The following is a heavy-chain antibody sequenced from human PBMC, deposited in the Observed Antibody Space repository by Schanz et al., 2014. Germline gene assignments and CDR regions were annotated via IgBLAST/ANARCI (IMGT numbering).Heavy chain of an antibody. CDR2: IMPLRGIG. CDR3: TRLRRADPNGFDV. J-gene: IGHJ6*02. Sequence: QVQLVQSGAEVKKPGSSVKVSCKASGGTFSTYTISWVRQAPGQGLEWMGRIMPLRGIGNNAWKFQDRLTITADKSMNITYMELSSLGTEDTAVYYCTRLRRADPNGFDVWGQGTTXTVS. V-gene: IGHV1-69*02. CDR1: GGTFSTYT. D-gene: IGHD6-19*01.